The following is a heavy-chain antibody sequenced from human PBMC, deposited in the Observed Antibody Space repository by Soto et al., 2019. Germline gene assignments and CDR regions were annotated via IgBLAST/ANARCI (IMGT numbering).Heavy chain of an antibody. V-gene: IGHV1-3*01. CDR1: GYTFTSYS. J-gene: IGHJ5*02. CDR2: INAGNGNT. CDR3: ARGPLYPPAIVSNWFDP. Sequence: ASVKXSCNASGYTFTSYSMHWVRQAPGQRLEWMGWINAGNGNTKYSQKFQGRVTITRDTSASTAYMELSSLRSEDTAVYYCARGPLYPPAIVSNWFDPWGQGTLVTVSS. D-gene: IGHD2-2*01.